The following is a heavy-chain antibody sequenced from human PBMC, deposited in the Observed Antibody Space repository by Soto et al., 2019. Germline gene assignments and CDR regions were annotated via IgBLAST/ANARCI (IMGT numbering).Heavy chain of an antibody. CDR1: GGSISSSSYY. J-gene: IGHJ6*02. Sequence: PSETLSLTCTVSGGSISSSSYYWGWIRQPPGKGLERIGSIYYSGSTNYNTSLKNRVTISIDTSKNQFSLKLSSVTAADTAVYYCARQSGSYWLDYYYGMDVWGQGTTVT. CDR2: IYYSGST. D-gene: IGHD1-26*01. V-gene: IGHV4-39*01. CDR3: ARQSGSYWLDYYYGMDV.